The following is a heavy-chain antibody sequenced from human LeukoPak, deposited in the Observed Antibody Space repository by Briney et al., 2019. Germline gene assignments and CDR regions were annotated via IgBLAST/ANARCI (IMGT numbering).Heavy chain of an antibody. CDR1: GFTFTGYY. J-gene: IGHJ5*02. D-gene: IGHD2/OR15-2a*01. V-gene: IGHV1-2*02. CDR3: ARLLTRRNWFDP. CDR2: INPYSGVT. Sequence: ASVKVSCKASGFTFTGYYIHWVRQAPGQGLECMGWINPYSGVTKYAPKFQGRVTMTRDTSVSTAYMELSSLRSDDTAVYYCARLLTRRNWFDPWGQGTLVTVSS.